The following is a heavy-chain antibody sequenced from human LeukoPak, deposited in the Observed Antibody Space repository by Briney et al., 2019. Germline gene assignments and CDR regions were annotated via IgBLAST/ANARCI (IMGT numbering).Heavy chain of an antibody. CDR1: GFTFSSCG. J-gene: IGHJ4*02. CDR3: ATETIGRHYDY. D-gene: IGHD1-14*01. Sequence: GGALRLSCAASGFTFSSCGFNWVRQAPGKGLEWVSSIGPTGTDRYYADSVRGRFTISRDNAKNSMYLQMDSLRDEDTAVYYCATETIGRHYDYWGQGTLLTVSS. CDR2: IGPTGTDR. V-gene: IGHV3-21*01.